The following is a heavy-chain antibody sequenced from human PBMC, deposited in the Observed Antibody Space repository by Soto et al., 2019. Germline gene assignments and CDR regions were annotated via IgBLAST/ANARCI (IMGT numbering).Heavy chain of an antibody. D-gene: IGHD1-1*01. CDR1: GFTFSSYL. CDR3: ARTGDGHHDFLDY. CDR2: INQDGNED. Sequence: PGGSLRLSCAASGFTFSSYLMNWGGQAPGKGLEWVANINQDGNEDNLLDSVKGRFTISRDNAKNSLFLQMNSLRVDDTAVYYCARTGDGHHDFLDYWGQGALVTVSS. J-gene: IGHJ4*02. V-gene: IGHV3-7*01.